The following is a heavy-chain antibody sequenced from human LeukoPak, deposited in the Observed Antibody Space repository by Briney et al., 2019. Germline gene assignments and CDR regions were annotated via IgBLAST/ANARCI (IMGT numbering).Heavy chain of an antibody. CDR1: GFTVSSTY. CDR3: ARDSPFMVRGAIDY. V-gene: IGHV3-53*01. CDR2: IYSGGNI. D-gene: IGHD3-10*01. Sequence: GGSLRLSCAASGFTVSSTYMSWVRQAPGKGLEWVSVIYSGGNIYYIDSVKGRFTISRDTSKNTLYLQMNSLRAEDTAVYYCARDSPFMVRGAIDYWGQGTLVTVSS. J-gene: IGHJ4*02.